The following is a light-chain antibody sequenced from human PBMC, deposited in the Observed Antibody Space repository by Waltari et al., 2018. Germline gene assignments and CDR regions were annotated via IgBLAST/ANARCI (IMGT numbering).Light chain of an antibody. CDR1: ALPKNY. Sequence: SYELTQPPSVSVSPGQTARITCSGDALPKNYAYWYQQKSGQAPVLVIYEDSKRPSGSPERFSGSSSGTTATLTISGAQVEDEADYYCYSTDSSGHDRVFGGGTKLTVL. V-gene: IGLV3-10*01. CDR2: EDS. J-gene: IGLJ3*02. CDR3: YSTDSSGHDRV.